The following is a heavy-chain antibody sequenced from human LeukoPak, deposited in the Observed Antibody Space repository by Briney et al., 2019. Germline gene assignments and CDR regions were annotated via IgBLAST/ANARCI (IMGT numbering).Heavy chain of an antibody. CDR2: IGGSGGST. Sequence: GGSLRLSCVASGLTFSSYVMNSVRQAPGKGLEWVLSIGGSGGSTNYADSVKGRFTISIDNSKNTLYLQMISLRAEDTAVYYCAKVPMFGYMDVWGKGTTVTVSS. D-gene: IGHD3-10*02. J-gene: IGHJ6*03. V-gene: IGHV3-23*01. CDR3: AKVPMFGYMDV. CDR1: GLTFSSYV.